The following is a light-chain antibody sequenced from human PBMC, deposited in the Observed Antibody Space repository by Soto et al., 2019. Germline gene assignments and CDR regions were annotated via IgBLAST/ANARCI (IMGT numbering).Light chain of an antibody. V-gene: IGLV2-8*01. CDR2: DVN. Sequence: QSLLTQPPSPSGSPGQSVTISCTGASSVVGRYNFVSWYQHHPGKAPKLLIYDVNKRPSGVPDRFSGSKSGNTASLTVSGLQAEDEADYYCDSYAGSNNHVFGTGTKVTV. CDR1: SSVVGRYNF. J-gene: IGLJ1*01. CDR3: DSYAGSNNHV.